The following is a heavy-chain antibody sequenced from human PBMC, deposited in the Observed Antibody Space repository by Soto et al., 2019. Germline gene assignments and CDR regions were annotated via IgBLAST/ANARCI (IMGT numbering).Heavy chain of an antibody. CDR2: ISGSGGST. J-gene: IGHJ6*02. CDR3: ATRRDASYYYYGLDV. Sequence: GGSLRLSCAASGFTFSTYALNCVRQAPGKGLEWVSAISGSGGSTYYADSVKGRFTISRDNSKNTLFLQMNSLRAEDTAVYYCATRRDASYYYYGLDVWGQGTTVNVSS. D-gene: IGHD2-2*01. CDR1: GFTFSTYA. V-gene: IGHV3-23*01.